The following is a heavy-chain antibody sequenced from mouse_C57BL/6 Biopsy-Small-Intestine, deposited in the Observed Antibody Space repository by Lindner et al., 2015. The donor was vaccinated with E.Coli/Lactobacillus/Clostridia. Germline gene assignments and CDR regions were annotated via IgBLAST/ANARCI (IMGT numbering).Heavy chain of an antibody. CDR1: GYAFSNYW. J-gene: IGHJ2*01. V-gene: IGHV1-80*01. CDR3: ARVGYPHFDY. Sequence: VQLQESGAELVKPGASVKISCKSSGYAFSNYWMNWVKQRPGKGLEWIGQIYPGDGDTNYNGKFKGKATLTADGSSSTAYMQLSSLTSEDSAVYFCARVGYPHFDYWGQGTTLTVSS. CDR2: IYPGDGDT. D-gene: IGHD2-2*01.